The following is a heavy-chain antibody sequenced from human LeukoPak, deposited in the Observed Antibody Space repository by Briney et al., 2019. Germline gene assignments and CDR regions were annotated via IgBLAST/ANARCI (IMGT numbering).Heavy chain of an antibody. CDR3: AKPQTGYYNVDGFDY. D-gene: IGHD3-9*01. CDR2: TSGSGGST. J-gene: IGHJ4*02. Sequence: PGGSLRLSCAASGFTFSSYGMSWVRQAPGKGLEWVSATSGSGGSTYYADSVKGRFTISRDNSKNTLYLQMNSLRAEDTAVYYCAKPQTGYYNVDGFDYWGQGTLVTVSS. CDR1: GFTFSSYG. V-gene: IGHV3-23*01.